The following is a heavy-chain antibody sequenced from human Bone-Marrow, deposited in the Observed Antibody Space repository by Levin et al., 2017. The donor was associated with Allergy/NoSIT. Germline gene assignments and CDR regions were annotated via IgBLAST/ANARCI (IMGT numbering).Heavy chain of an antibody. CDR2: MSGSGGRT. J-gene: IGHJ4*02. Sequence: ASVKVSCAASGFTFSRYAMAWVRQAPGQGLEWVSGMSGSGGRTGYAHSVKGRFTISRDNSKNIMYLQMNSLRVEDTALYYCAREDNWNYDYWGQGTLVTVSS. V-gene: IGHV3-23*01. CDR3: AREDNWNYDY. D-gene: IGHD1-7*01. CDR1: GFTFSRYA.